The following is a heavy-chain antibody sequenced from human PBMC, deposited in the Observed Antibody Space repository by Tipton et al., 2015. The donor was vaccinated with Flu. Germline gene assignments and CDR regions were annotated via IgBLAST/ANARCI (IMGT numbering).Heavy chain of an antibody. J-gene: IGHJ4*02. CDR3: AKANMGVIILPSYFDS. CDR2: ISWNSGTI. CDR1: GFSFDEYG. V-gene: IGHV3-9*01. Sequence: SLRLSCAASGFSFDEYGMYWVRQAPGKGLEWVSGISWNSGTIVYADSVKGRFTISRDNTKNSLYLQMNSLRVEDTALYYCAKANMGVIILPSYFDSWGQGTLVTVSS. D-gene: IGHD3-10*01.